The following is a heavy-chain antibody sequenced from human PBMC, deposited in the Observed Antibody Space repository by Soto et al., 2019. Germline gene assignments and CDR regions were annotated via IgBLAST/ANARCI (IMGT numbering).Heavy chain of an antibody. CDR3: AQGRVAVAGTGSFDY. CDR1: GFTFSSYA. V-gene: IGHV3-23*01. D-gene: IGHD6-19*01. J-gene: IGHJ4*02. CDR2: ISGSGGST. Sequence: GGSLRLSCAASGFTFSSYAMSWVRQAPGKGLEWVSAISGSGGSTYYADSVKDRFTISRDNSKNTLYLQMNSLRAEDTAVYYCAQGRVAVAGTGSFDYWGQGTLVTVSS.